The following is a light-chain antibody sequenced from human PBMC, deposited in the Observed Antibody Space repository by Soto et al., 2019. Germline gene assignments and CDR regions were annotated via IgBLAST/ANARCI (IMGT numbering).Light chain of an antibody. V-gene: IGLV2-14*03. J-gene: IGLJ1*01. CDR3: SSYTTSNTRQIV. CDR1: SSEVVGYNY. CDR2: DVT. Sequence: SVLTQPASVSGSPGQSITISLTWNSSEVVGYNYVSWYQHHPGKAPKLIIYDVTNRPSGVSNPFSGSKSGNTASLTISGLQPEDEADYYCSSYTTSNTRQIVFGTGTKVTVL.